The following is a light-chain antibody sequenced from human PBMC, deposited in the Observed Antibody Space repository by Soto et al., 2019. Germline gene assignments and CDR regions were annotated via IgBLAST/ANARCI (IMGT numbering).Light chain of an antibody. CDR2: QDS. J-gene: IGLJ2*01. CDR1: KLGDKY. Sequence: SYELTQPPSVSVSPGQTASITCSGDKLGDKYACWYQQKPGQSPVLVIYQDSKRHSGIPERFSGSNSGNTATLTISGTQAMDEADYSCQAWDSSTVVFGGGTKLTVL. V-gene: IGLV3-1*01. CDR3: QAWDSSTVV.